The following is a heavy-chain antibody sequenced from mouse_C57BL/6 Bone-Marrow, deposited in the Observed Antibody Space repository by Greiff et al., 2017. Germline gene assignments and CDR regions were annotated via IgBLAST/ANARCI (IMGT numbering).Heavy chain of an antibody. CDR2: IDPSDSYT. CDR1: GYTFTSYW. V-gene: IGHV1-50*01. Sequence: QVQLQQPGAELVKPGASVKLSCKASGYTFTSYWMQWVKQRPGQGLEWIGEIDPSDSYTNYNQKFKGKATLTVDTSSSTAYMQLSSLTSEDSAVYYCAREGLTTGDFDYWGQGTTLTVSS. J-gene: IGHJ2*01. CDR3: AREGLTTGDFDY.